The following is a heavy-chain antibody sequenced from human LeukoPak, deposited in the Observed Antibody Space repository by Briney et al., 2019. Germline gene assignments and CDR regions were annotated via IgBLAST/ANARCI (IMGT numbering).Heavy chain of an antibody. CDR2: INSDGSST. CDR3: ARDRSLTFDY. J-gene: IGHJ4*02. Sequence: PGGSLRLSCVASGFTFSSHWMHWVRDGPRKGLLWVSRINSDGSSTSYADSVKGRFTISRDNAKNTLYLQMNSLRAEDTAVYYCARDRSLTFDYWGQGTPVTVSS. CDR1: GFTFSSHW. D-gene: IGHD4/OR15-4a*01. V-gene: IGHV3-74*01.